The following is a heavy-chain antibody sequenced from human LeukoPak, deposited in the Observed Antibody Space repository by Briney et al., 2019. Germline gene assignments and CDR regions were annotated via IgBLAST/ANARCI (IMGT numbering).Heavy chain of an antibody. D-gene: IGHD2-15*01. CDR2: ISWNSGSI. Sequence: PGGSLRLSCAASGFTFDDYAMHWVRQAPGKGLEWVSGISWNSGSIGYADSVKGRFTISRDNAKNSLYLQMNSLRAEDTALYYCAKATGGSLPWAFDIWGQGTMVTVSS. CDR3: AKATGGSLPWAFDI. J-gene: IGHJ3*02. CDR1: GFTFDDYA. V-gene: IGHV3-9*01.